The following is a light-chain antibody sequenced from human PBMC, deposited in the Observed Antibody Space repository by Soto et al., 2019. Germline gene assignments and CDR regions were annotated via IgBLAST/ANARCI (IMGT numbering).Light chain of an antibody. Sequence: DIQMTQSPSSLSASVGDRVTITCRASQSISSYLNWYQQKPGKAPQLLIYSASSLQSGVPSRFSGSGSGTDFTLTVSSLQPEDFATYYCQHSYSTPLGFGGGTRVEIK. V-gene: IGKV1-39*01. CDR3: QHSYSTPLG. J-gene: IGKJ4*01. CDR1: QSISSY. CDR2: SAS.